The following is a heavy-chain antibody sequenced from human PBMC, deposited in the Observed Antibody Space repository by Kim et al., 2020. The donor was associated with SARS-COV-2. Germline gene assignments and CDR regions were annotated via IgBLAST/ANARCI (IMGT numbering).Heavy chain of an antibody. CDR1: GGSISSSSYY. V-gene: IGHV4-39*01. J-gene: IGHJ4*02. Sequence: SETLSLTCTVSGGSISSSSYYWGWIRQPPGKGLEWIGSIYYSGSTYYNPSLKSRVTISVYTSKNQFSLKLSSVTAADTAVYYCARHVFRYSGSYFEDRGQGTLVTVSS. CDR2: IYYSGST. D-gene: IGHD1-26*01. CDR3: ARHVFRYSGSYFED.